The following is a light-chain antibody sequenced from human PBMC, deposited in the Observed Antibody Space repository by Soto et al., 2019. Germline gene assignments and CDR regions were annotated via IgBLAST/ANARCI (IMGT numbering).Light chain of an antibody. J-gene: IGLJ2*01. V-gene: IGLV1-44*01. CDR2: SSI. CDR1: SSNIGTNT. CDR3: AAWDDSLNGVV. Sequence: QSVLTQPPSASGTPGQRVTISCSGSSSNIGTNTVNWYQQLPGTAPKLLIYSSIQRPPGVPDRFSGSKSGTSASLAISGLQSEDEADYYCAAWDDSLNGVVFGGGTKLTVL.